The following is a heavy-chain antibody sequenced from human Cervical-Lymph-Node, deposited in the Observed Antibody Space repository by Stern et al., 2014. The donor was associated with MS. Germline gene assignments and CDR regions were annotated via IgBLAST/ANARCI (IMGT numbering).Heavy chain of an antibody. D-gene: IGHD3-22*01. CDR1: GYTFTSYG. Sequence: QVQLVQSGAEVKKPGASVKVSCKASGYTFTSYGISWVRQAPGQGLEWMGRISAYNGNTNYAQKLQGRVTMTADTSTSTAYMELRSLRSDDTAVYYCARRSRDSSGYYYHYYYGMDVWGQGTTVTVSS. V-gene: IGHV1-18*01. CDR3: ARRSRDSSGYYYHYYYGMDV. J-gene: IGHJ6*02. CDR2: ISAYNGNT.